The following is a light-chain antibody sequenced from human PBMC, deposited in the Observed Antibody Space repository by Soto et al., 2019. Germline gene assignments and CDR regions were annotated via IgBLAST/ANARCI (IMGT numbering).Light chain of an antibody. V-gene: IGKV3-20*01. CDR2: GAS. Sequence: EIVLTQSPGTLSLSSGERATLSCRASQSVRSNYLAWYQQKPGQAPRLLIYGASSRTTGIPDRFGDSGSVRDFALNISRLEPDGFAVYYGQQYASSPLAFVGGNKVEIK. CDR1: QSVRSNY. J-gene: IGKJ4*01. CDR3: QQYASSPLA.